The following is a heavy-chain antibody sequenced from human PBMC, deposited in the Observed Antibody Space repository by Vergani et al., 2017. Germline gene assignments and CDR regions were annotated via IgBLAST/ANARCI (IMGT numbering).Heavy chain of an antibody. J-gene: IGHJ6*03. D-gene: IGHD2-2*01. Sequence: QVQLVQSGAEVKKPGASVKVSCKASGYTFTSYAMHWVRQAPGQRLEWMGWINAGNGNTKYSQKFQGRVTITRDTSACTAYMELSSLRSEDTAVYYCARDLREGDCSSTSCFYCYYMDVWGKGTTVTVSS. CDR2: INAGNGNT. V-gene: IGHV1-3*01. CDR1: GYTFTSYA. CDR3: ARDLREGDCSSTSCFYCYYMDV.